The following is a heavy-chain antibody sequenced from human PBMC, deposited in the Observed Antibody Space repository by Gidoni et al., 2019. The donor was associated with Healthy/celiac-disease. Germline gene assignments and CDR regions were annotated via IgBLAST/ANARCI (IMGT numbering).Heavy chain of an antibody. V-gene: IGHV1-69-2*01. Sequence: EVQLVQSGAEVKKPGATVKISCKVSGYTFTDYYMHWVQQAPGKGLEWMGLVDPEDGETIYAEKFQGRVTITADTSTDTAYMELSSLRSEDTAVYYCATQGSGSYHHNGGAFDIWGQGTMVTVSS. D-gene: IGHD3-10*01. CDR2: VDPEDGET. CDR1: GYTFTDYY. J-gene: IGHJ3*02. CDR3: ATQGSGSYHHNGGAFDI.